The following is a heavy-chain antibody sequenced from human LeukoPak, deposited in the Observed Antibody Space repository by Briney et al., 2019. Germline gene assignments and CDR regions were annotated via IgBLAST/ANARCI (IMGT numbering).Heavy chain of an antibody. CDR2: IYYSGST. D-gene: IGHD2-21*01. J-gene: IGHJ4*02. CDR1: GGSISSSSYY. CDR3: ARDGGERLV. V-gene: IGHV4-39*07. Sequence: PSETLSLTCTVSGGSISSSSYYWGWIRQPPGKGLEWIGSIYYSGSTYYNPSLKSRVTISVDTSKNQFSLKLSSVTAADTAVYYCARDGGERLVWGQGTLVTVSS.